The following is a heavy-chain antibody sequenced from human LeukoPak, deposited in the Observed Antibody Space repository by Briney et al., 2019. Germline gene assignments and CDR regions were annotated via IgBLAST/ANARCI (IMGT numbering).Heavy chain of an antibody. V-gene: IGHV3-33*01. CDR1: GFTFSSYG. D-gene: IGHD3-10*01. J-gene: IGHJ4*02. CDR2: IWYDGSNK. CDR3: ARGRGGAYGDFDY. Sequence: GGSLRLSCAASGFTFSSYGMHWVRQAPGKGLEWVAVIWYDGSNKYYADSVKGRFTISRDNSKNTLYLQMNSLRAEDTAVHYCARGRGGAYGDFDYWGQGTLVTVSS.